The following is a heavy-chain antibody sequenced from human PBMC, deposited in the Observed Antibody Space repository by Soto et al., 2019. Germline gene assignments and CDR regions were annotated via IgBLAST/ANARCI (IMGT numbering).Heavy chain of an antibody. J-gene: IGHJ6*02. CDR1: GFTFSTYG. Sequence: QVQLVESGGGVVQPGRSLRLSCAASGFTFSTYGMHWVRQAPGKGLEWVAVIGFDGSNKYYADSVKGRLTISRDNSNNTLFLQMTSLRAEDTAVYYCAKDPLAGWDYYYYYYGMDVWGQGTTVTVSS. CDR2: IGFDGSNK. CDR3: AKDPLAGWDYYYYYYGMDV. D-gene: IGHD6-19*01. V-gene: IGHV3-33*06.